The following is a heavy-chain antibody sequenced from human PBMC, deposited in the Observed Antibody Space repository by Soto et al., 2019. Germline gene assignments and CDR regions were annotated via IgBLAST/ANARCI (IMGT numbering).Heavy chain of an antibody. V-gene: IGHV1-18*01. CDR3: ARDPRTFKIFGVVLLDDAFDI. J-gene: IGHJ3*02. CDR1: GYTFTSYG. Sequence: ASVKVSCKASGYTFTSYGISWVRQAPGQGLEWMGWISAYNGNTNYAQKLQGRVTMTTDTSTSTAYMELRSLRSDDTAVYYCARDPRTFKIFGVVLLDDAFDIWGQGTLVTVSS. CDR2: ISAYNGNT. D-gene: IGHD3-3*01.